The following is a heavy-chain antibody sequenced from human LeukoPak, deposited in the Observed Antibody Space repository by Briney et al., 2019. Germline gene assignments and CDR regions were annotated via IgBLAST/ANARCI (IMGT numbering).Heavy chain of an antibody. J-gene: IGHJ3*02. CDR1: GFTFSTYE. CDR2: ISTSGRTI. D-gene: IGHD2-2*02. V-gene: IGHV3-48*03. CDR3: ESYIRAAFDI. Sequence: SGGSLRLSCAACGFTFSTYEMNWVHQAAGRGLEWVSYISTSGRTIYYADSAKGRFTISRDNAKNSLYLQMNILRAEHTAGYYCESYIRAAFDIWGQGTMVTVSS.